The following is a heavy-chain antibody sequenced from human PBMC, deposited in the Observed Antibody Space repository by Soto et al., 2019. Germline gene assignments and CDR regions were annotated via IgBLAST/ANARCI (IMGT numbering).Heavy chain of an antibody. CDR2: ISSSSSFM. CDR1: GFTFSNHI. D-gene: IGHD6-19*01. J-gene: IGHJ4*02. Sequence: EVQLVESGGGLVKPGGSLRLSCAASGFTFSNHIMNWVRQAPGKGLEWVSSISSSSSFMNYADSVKGRFTISRDNAKNSLFLQMNSLRADDTAVYYCARDHLGIAAGDFDLWGQGTLVTVSS. CDR3: ARDHLGIAAGDFDL. V-gene: IGHV3-21*01.